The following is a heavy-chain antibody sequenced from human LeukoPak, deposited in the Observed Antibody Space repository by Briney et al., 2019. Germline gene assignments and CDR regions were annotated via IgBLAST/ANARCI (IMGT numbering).Heavy chain of an antibody. Sequence: GGSLRLSCAASGFTFDDYAMHWVRQAPGKGVEWVSGISWNSGSIGYAASVKGRFTISRDNAKNYLYLKMNSLRAEDTALYYCAKSRDYGDEYFDYWGQGTLVTVSS. D-gene: IGHD4-17*01. CDR3: AKSRDYGDEYFDY. V-gene: IGHV3-9*01. CDR1: GFTFDDYA. J-gene: IGHJ4*02. CDR2: ISWNSGSI.